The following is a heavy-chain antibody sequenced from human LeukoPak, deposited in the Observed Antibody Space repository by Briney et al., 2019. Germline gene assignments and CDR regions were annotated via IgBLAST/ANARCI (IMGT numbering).Heavy chain of an antibody. D-gene: IGHD6-19*01. CDR1: GFTFSSYA. CDR2: ISYDGSNK. J-gene: IGHJ4*02. Sequence: GGSLRLSCAASGFTFSSYAMHWVRQAPGKGLEWVAVISYDGSNKYYADSVKGRFTISRDNSKNTLYLQMNSLRAEDTAVYYCAKGLFEQWLVDYWGQGTLVTVSS. CDR3: AKGLFEQWLVDY. V-gene: IGHV3-30*04.